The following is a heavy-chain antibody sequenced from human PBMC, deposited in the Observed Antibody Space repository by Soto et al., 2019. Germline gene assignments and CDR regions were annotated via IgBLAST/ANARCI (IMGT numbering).Heavy chain of an antibody. CDR3: ARHKSTDSTRDYDAFDI. CDR2: IYYSGST. V-gene: IGHV4-59*08. D-gene: IGHD3-16*01. CDR1: GGSISSYY. J-gene: IGHJ3*02. Sequence: SETLSLTCTVSGGSISSYYWSWIRQPPGKGLEWIGYIYYSGSTNYNPSLKSRVTISVDTSKNQFSLKLSSVTAADTAVYYCARHKSTDSTRDYDAFDIWGQGTMVTVSS.